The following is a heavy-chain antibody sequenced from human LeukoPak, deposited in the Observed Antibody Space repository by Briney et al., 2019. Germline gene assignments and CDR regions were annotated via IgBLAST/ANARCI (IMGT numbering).Heavy chain of an antibody. Sequence: GASVKVSCKASGYTFTNHDINWVRQATGQGLEWMGWMNPNSGNSGYAQNFQGRVSMTRDTSMATAYMELSSLTSDDTALYYCARGVNSQGTAMVLLDHWGQGTLVTVSS. CDR3: ARGVNSQGTAMVLLDH. CDR2: MNPNSGNS. V-gene: IGHV1-8*01. D-gene: IGHD5-18*01. J-gene: IGHJ4*02. CDR1: GYTFTNHD.